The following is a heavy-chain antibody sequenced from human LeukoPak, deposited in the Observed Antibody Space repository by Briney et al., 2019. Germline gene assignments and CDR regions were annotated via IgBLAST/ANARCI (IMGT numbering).Heavy chain of an antibody. CDR2: IYYSGST. Sequence: PSETLSLTCTVSGGSISSYYWSWIRQPPGKGLEWIGYIYYSGSTNYNPSLKGRVTISVDTSKNQFSLKLSSVTAADTAVYYCARHVVSYCSGGSCYSYAFDIWGRGTMVTVSS. CDR1: GGSISSYY. CDR3: ARHVVSYCSGGSCYSYAFDI. V-gene: IGHV4-59*08. J-gene: IGHJ3*02. D-gene: IGHD2-15*01.